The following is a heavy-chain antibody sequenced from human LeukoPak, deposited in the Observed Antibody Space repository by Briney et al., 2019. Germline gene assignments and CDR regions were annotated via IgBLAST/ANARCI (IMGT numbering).Heavy chain of an antibody. V-gene: IGHV1-18*01. Sequence: ASVKVSCKASGYTFTSYGISWVRQAPGQGLEWMGWISAYNDNTNYAQKLQGRVTMTTDTSTSTAYKELWSLRSEDTAVYYCARDVTYYYGSGSYYQGYYFDYWGQGTLVTVSS. J-gene: IGHJ4*02. CDR2: ISAYNDNT. D-gene: IGHD3-10*01. CDR3: ARDVTYYYGSGSYYQGYYFDY. CDR1: GYTFTSYG.